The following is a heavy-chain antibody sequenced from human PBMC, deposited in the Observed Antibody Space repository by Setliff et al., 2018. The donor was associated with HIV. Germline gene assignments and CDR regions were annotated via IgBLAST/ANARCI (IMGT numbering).Heavy chain of an antibody. Sequence: LSLTCTVSGGSINTYYWSWIRQPPGKGLEWIGYIYYSGSTNYNPSLKSRVIISVDTSKNQFSLKLSSVTAADTAVYSCARRQSYYDILNGPAFDALDIWGQGTKVTVSS. D-gene: IGHD3-9*01. CDR1: GGSINTYY. CDR3: ARRQSYYDILNGPAFDALDI. J-gene: IGHJ3*02. CDR2: IYYSGST. V-gene: IGHV4-59*08.